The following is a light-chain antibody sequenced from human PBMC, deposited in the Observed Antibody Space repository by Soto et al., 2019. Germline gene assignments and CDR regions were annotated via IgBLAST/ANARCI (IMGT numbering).Light chain of an antibody. Sequence: DIQMTQSPSTLSASFGDRVTITCRASQNIGGWLAWYQQKLGKAPNLLIYDASSLKSGVPSRFSGSGSGTEFTLTISSLQPDDVATYYCQQYNSYWTFGQGTKVDI. CDR3: QQYNSYWT. J-gene: IGKJ1*01. CDR1: QNIGGW. CDR2: DAS. V-gene: IGKV1-5*01.